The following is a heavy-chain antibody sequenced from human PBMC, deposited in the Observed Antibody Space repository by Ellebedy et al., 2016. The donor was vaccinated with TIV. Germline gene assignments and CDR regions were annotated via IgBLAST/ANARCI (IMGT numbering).Heavy chain of an antibody. V-gene: IGHV1-8*01. CDR3: ARALRGAMVRGVISHPTPPPRY. Sequence: ASVKVSCXASGYTFTSYDINWVRQATGQGLEWMGWMNPNSGNTGYAQKFQGRVTMTRNTSISTAHMELSSLRSEDTAVYYCARALRGAMVRGVISHPTPPPRYWGQGTLVTVSS. D-gene: IGHD3-10*01. J-gene: IGHJ4*02. CDR2: MNPNSGNT. CDR1: GYTFTSYD.